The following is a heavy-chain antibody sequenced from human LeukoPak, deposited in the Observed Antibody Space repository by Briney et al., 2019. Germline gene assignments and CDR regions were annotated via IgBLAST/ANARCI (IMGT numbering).Heavy chain of an antibody. Sequence: GGSLRLSCAASGLTFSDYYMSWIRQAPGKGLEWVSYISSSGSTIYYADSVKGRFTISRDNAKNSLYLQMNSLRAEDTAVYYCARGTYCSSTSCPYGYYMDVWGKGTTVTVSS. CDR2: ISSSGSTI. D-gene: IGHD2-2*01. J-gene: IGHJ6*03. CDR3: ARGTYCSSTSCPYGYYMDV. CDR1: GLTFSDYY. V-gene: IGHV3-11*04.